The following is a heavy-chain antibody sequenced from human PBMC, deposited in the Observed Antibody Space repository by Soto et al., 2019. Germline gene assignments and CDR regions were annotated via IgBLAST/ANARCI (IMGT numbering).Heavy chain of an antibody. CDR1: GGSISSGGYY. V-gene: IGHV4-31*03. J-gene: IGHJ5*02. Sequence: KPSETLSLTCTVSGGSISSGGYYWSWIRQHPGKGLEWIGYIYYSGSTYYNPSLKSRVTISVDTSKNQFSLKLSSVTAADTAVYYCARDRCSSTSCFFDPWGQGTLVTVSS. D-gene: IGHD2-2*01. CDR3: ARDRCSSTSCFFDP. CDR2: IYYSGST.